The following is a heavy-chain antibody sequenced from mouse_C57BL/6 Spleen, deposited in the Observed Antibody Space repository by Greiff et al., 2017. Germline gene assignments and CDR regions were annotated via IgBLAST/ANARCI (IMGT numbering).Heavy chain of an antibody. J-gene: IGHJ3*01. CDR2: IYPRSANT. D-gene: IGHD2-4*01. CDR3: ARSGDYDPGFAY. CDR1: GYTFTSYG. Sequence: VQLQQSGAELARPGASVKLSCKASGYTFTSYGISWVKQRTGQGLEWIGEIYPRSANTYYNEKFKGKATLTADKSSSTAYMELRSLTSEDSAVYFCARSGDYDPGFAYWGQGTLVTVSA. V-gene: IGHV1-81*01.